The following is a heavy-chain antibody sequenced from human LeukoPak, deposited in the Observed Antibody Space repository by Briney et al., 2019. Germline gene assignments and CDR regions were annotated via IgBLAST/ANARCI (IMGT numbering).Heavy chain of an antibody. CDR2: ISSSSSTI. CDR3: ARGPPGYDYGMDV. D-gene: IGHD3-16*01. V-gene: IGHV3-48*02. Sequence: GGSVRLSCAASGVTFSSDRMNWVRQAPGKGLEWVSYISSSSSTIYYADSVKGRFTISRDNAKNSLYLQMNSLRDEDTAVYYCARGPPGYDYGMDVWGQGTTVTVSS. CDR1: GVTFSSDR. J-gene: IGHJ6*02.